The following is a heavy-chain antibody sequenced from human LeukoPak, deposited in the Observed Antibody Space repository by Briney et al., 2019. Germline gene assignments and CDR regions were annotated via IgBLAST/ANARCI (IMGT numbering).Heavy chain of an antibody. CDR1: GFTFNIYE. J-gene: IGHJ6*02. CDR3: ARGSTMTYYAMDV. CDR2: ITTSGTTT. Sequence: GGSLRLSCAASGFTFNIYEMNWVRQAPGKGLEWVSYITTSGTTTYYADSVKGRFTISRDNARNSLYLQMNSLRAEDTAVYYCARGSTMTYYAMDVWGQGTTVTVSS. V-gene: IGHV3-48*03. D-gene: IGHD5/OR15-5a*01.